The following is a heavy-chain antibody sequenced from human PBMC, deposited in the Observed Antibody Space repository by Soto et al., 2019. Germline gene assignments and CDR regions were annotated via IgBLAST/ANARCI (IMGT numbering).Heavy chain of an antibody. CDR2: IKPTGGST. CDR1: GYTFTSYY. V-gene: IGHV1-46*01. D-gene: IGHD2-15*01. Sequence: GASVKVSCKASGYTFTSYYIHWVRQAPGQGLEWMGIIKPTGGSTNYAQKFQGRVTMTRDTSTSTVYMELSSLRSEDTAVYYCARENGPDCSGGSCYSGGVFDYWGQGTLVTVSS. J-gene: IGHJ4*02. CDR3: ARENGPDCSGGSCYSGGVFDY.